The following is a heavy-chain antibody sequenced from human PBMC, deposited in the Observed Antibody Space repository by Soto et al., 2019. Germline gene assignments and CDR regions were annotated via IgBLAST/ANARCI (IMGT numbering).Heavy chain of an antibody. V-gene: IGHV3-15*07. D-gene: IGHD5-12*01. CDR3: TTHYLEMATIYFYLDY. CDR1: GFTFSNAW. J-gene: IGHJ4*02. Sequence: GGSLRLSCAASGFTFSNAWMNWVRQAPGKGLEWVGRIRSKIDGGTTDYAAPVKGRFAISRDDSKNTLYLQMNRLTTEDTAVYYCTTHYLEMATIYFYLDYWAQGTLVTSPQ. CDR2: IRSKIDGGTT.